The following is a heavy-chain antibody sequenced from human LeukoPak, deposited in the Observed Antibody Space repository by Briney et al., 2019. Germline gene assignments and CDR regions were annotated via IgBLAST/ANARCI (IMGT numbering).Heavy chain of an antibody. V-gene: IGHV4-39*01. D-gene: IGHD5-18*01. CDR3: ARRLSGYSYGYLDY. CDR2: IYYSGST. J-gene: IGHJ4*02. CDR1: GGSISSYY. Sequence: PSETLSLTCTVSGGSISSYYWGWIRQPPGKGLEWIGSIYYSGSTYYDPSLKSRVTISVDTSKNQFSLKLSSVTAADTAVYYCARRLSGYSYGYLDYWGQGTLVTVSS.